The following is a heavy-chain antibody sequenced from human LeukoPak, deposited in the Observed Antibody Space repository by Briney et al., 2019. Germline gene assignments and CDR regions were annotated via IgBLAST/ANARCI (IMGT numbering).Heavy chain of an antibody. J-gene: IGHJ4*02. CDR3: ARSSSITMVRGVYFDY. Sequence: GGSLRLSCAASGFTFSSYSMNWVRQAPGKWLEWVSSISSSSSYIYYADSVKGRFTISRDNAKNSLYLQMNSLRAEDTAVYYCARSSSITMVRGVYFDYWGQGTLVTVSS. CDR2: ISSSSSYI. V-gene: IGHV3-21*01. D-gene: IGHD3-10*01. CDR1: GFTFSSYS.